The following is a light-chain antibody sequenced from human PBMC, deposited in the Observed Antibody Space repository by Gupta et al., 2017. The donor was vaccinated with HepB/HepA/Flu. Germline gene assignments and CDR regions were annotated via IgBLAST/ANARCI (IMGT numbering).Light chain of an antibody. CDR1: QSISTY. CDR2: AAS. J-gene: IGKJ4*01. V-gene: IGKV1-39*01. CDR3: QQSYSTPPLT. Sequence: DIQMTQSPSSLSASVGDRVTITCRASQSISTYLNWYQQKPGKAPKLLIYAASSLHGGVPSRFSGSGSGTEFTLSISSLQPEDFASYYCQQSYSTPPLTFGGGTKVEIK.